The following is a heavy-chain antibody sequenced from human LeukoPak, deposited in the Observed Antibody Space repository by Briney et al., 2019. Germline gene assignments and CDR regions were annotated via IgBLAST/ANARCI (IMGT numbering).Heavy chain of an antibody. V-gene: IGHV3-21*01. CDR3: ARDRGVAARLFDY. Sequence: GGSLRLSCAASGFTFSSCSMNWVRQAPGKGLEWVSSISSSGSYIYYADSVKGRFTISGDNAKNSLYLQMNSLRAEDTAVYYCARDRGVAARLFDYWGQGTLVTVSS. CDR1: GFTFSSCS. CDR2: ISSSGSYI. J-gene: IGHJ4*02. D-gene: IGHD6-6*01.